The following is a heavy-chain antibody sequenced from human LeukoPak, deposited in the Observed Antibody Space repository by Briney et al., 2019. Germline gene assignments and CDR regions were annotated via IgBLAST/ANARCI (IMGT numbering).Heavy chain of an antibody. Sequence: GGSLRLSCAASGFTFSSYSMNWVRQAPGKGLEWVSSISSSSSYIYYADSVKGRFTISRDNAKNSLYLQMNSLRAEDTAVYYCATLEYSSSSGRNGYWGQGTLVTVSS. V-gene: IGHV3-21*01. CDR2: ISSSSSYI. J-gene: IGHJ4*02. CDR3: ATLEYSSSSGRNGY. CDR1: GFTFSSYS. D-gene: IGHD6-6*01.